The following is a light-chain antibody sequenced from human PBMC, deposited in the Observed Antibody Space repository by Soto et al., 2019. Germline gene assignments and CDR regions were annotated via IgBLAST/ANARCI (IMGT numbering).Light chain of an antibody. J-gene: IGKJ1*01. CDR3: QHYNNWPRT. Sequence: EIVMTQSPATLSVSPGERATLSCRASQSVSSNLAWYQQKPGQAPRLLIYGESTRATGIPARFSGSGSGTEFTLTISSLQSEHFAVYYCQHYNNWPRTFGQGTKVEIK. V-gene: IGKV3-15*01. CDR1: QSVSSN. CDR2: GES.